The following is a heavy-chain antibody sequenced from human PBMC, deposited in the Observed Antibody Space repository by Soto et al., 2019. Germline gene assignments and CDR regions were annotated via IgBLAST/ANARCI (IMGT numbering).Heavy chain of an antibody. CDR2: IYYSGTT. J-gene: IGHJ5*02. Sequence: QLHLRESGPGLVKPSETLSLTCTVSGGSITSSSYYWGWIRRPPGKGLEWIGSIYYSGTTYYNPSPTTRVTTSVDTSNNQFSLTLSSVTAADTAVYYCATQEVGGSYVYTFDPWGQGTLVTVSS. V-gene: IGHV4-39*01. D-gene: IGHD1-26*01. CDR3: ATQEVGGSYVYTFDP. CDR1: GGSITSSSYY.